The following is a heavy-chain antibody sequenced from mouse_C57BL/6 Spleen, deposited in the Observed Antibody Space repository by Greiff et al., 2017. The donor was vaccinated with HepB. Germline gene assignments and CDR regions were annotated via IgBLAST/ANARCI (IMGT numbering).Heavy chain of an antibody. CDR3: ARSGERGYYFDY. Sequence: VKLQQPGAELVMPGASVKLSCKASGYTFTSYWMHWVKQRPGQGLEWIGEIDPSDSYTNYNQKFKGKSTLTVDKSSSTAYMQLSSLTSEDSAVYYCARSGERGYYFDYWGQGTTLTVSS. CDR2: IDPSDSYT. CDR1: GYTFTSYW. J-gene: IGHJ2*01. V-gene: IGHV1-69*01. D-gene: IGHD3-2*02.